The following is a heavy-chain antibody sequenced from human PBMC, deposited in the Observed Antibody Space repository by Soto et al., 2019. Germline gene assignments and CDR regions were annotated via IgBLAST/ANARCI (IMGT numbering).Heavy chain of an antibody. Sequence: PSETLSLTCTVSGGSISSYYWSWIRQPPGKGLEWIGYIYYSGSTYYNPSLKSRVTISVDTSKNQFSLKLSSVTAADTAVYYCARGHLGITTTGTWYDFDYWGQGTLVTVSS. J-gene: IGHJ4*02. CDR3: ARGHLGITTTGTWYDFDY. CDR1: GGSISSYY. V-gene: IGHV4-59*01. CDR2: IYYSGST. D-gene: IGHD2-15*01.